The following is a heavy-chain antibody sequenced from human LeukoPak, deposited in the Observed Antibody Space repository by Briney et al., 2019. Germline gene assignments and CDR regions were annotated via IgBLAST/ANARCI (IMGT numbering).Heavy chain of an antibody. CDR2: IYHSGST. V-gene: IGHV4-4*02. CDR3: ARVLRSYGAFDI. D-gene: IGHD1-26*01. Sequence: SETLSLTCAVSGGSISSSNWWSWVRQPPGKGLEWIGEIYHSGSTNYNPSLKSRVTISVDRSKNQFSLKLSSVTAADTAVYYCARVLRSYGAFDIWGQGTMSPSLQ. CDR1: GGSISSSNW. J-gene: IGHJ3*02.